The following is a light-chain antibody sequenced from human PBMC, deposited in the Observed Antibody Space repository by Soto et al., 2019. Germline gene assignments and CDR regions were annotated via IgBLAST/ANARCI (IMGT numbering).Light chain of an antibody. Sequence: DMEMTQSPSSLSASVGDRVTITCRASQSISNYLNWYQHKPGKDPKLLIYAASSLQSGVPTRFSGSGSGTQFTLTIESLQPEDFATYYCQQSYGTPLTFGGGTKIEIK. V-gene: IGKV1-39*01. CDR3: QQSYGTPLT. CDR2: AAS. J-gene: IGKJ4*01. CDR1: QSISNY.